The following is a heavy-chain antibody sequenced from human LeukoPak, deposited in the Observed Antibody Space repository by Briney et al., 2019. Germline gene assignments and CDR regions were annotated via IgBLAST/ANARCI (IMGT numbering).Heavy chain of an antibody. CDR3: ARGGLGDYYDSSGLDY. D-gene: IGHD3-22*01. J-gene: IGHJ4*02. V-gene: IGHV1-69*13. Sequence: SVKVSCKAAGGTFSSYAISWVRQAPGQGLEWMGGIIPFFGSANYAQKFQGRVTITADESTSTAYMELSSLRSEDTAVYYCARGGLGDYYDSSGLDYWGQGTLVTVSS. CDR1: GGTFSSYA. CDR2: IIPFFGSA.